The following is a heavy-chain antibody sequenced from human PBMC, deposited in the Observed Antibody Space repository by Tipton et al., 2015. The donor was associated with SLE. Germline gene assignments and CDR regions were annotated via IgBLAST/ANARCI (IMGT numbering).Heavy chain of an antibody. Sequence: LRLSCTVSGGSISSSSYYWGWIRQPPGKGLEWIACVCNSVSTNYDPSLKSRGTISVDTSKNHFSLELTSVTAADTAVYYCARQRLRLLSPLDAWGQGTTVTIS. D-gene: IGHD3-10*01. CDR3: ARQRLRLLSPLDA. CDR2: VCNSVST. V-gene: IGHV4-39*01. J-gene: IGHJ6*02. CDR1: GGSISSSSYY.